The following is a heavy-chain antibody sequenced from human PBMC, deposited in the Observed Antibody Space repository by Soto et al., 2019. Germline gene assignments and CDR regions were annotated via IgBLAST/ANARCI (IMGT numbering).Heavy chain of an antibody. J-gene: IGHJ4*02. CDR1: GFTFSSYA. CDR2: TSGSGGST. Sequence: PGGSLRLSCAASGFTFSSYAMSWVRQAPGKGLEWVSTTSGSGGSTYYADSVKGRFTISRDNSKTTLYLQMNSLRVEDTAVYDGAKDRRTSPSFDYWGQGTLVSVSS. V-gene: IGHV3-23*01. CDR3: AKDRRTSPSFDY.